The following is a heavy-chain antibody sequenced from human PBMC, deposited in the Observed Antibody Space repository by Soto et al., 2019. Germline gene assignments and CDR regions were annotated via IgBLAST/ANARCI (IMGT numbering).Heavy chain of an antibody. V-gene: IGHV3-9*01. CDR1: GFTFEDHA. Sequence: GGSLRLSCAAIGFTFEDHAMHWIRQVPGKGLEWVAGINWNSGITGYADSVKGRFTISRDNANNSLHLEMNSLKTEDTALYYCAKGRGALTVVSNWFDPWGQGTPVTVS. J-gene: IGHJ5*02. D-gene: IGHD3-22*01. CDR3: AKGRGALTVVSNWFDP. CDR2: INWNSGIT.